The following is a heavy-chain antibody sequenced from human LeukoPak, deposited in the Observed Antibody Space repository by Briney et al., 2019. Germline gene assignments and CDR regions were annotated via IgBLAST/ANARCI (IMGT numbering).Heavy chain of an antibody. V-gene: IGHV3-30*04. D-gene: IGHD1-26*01. CDR3: ARFYANEWELPH. CDR2: ISYDGSNK. J-gene: IGHJ4*02. CDR1: GFTFSSYA. Sequence: GRSLRLSCAASGFTFSSYAMHWVRQAPGKGLERVALISYDGSNKYYADSVKGRFTISRDNSKNTLYLQMNSLRAEDTAVYYCARFYANEWELPHWGQGTLVTVSS.